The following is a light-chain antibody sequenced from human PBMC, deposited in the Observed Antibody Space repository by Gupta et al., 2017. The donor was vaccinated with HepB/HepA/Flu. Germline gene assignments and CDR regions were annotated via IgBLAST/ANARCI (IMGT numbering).Light chain of an antibody. J-gene: IGKJ1*01. CDR1: QSIRAY. Sequence: DIQMTQSPPSLSASVGDRTSITCRAGQSIRAYLNWYQQRPGKAPNLLIYGASNLQTGVPSRFSGSGSGTEFTLTISSLQPEDFATYFCQQTYSTPWTFGLGTKVDMK. V-gene: IGKV1-39*01. CDR2: GAS. CDR3: QQTYSTPWT.